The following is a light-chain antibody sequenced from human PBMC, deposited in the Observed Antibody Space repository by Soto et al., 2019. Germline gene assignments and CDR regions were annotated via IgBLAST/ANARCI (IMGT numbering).Light chain of an antibody. V-gene: IGLV2-14*03. CDR1: SSDVGGYNY. CDR2: DFN. CDR3: SSYTSSGTRV. J-gene: IGLJ2*01. Sequence: QSALTQPASVSGSPGQSITISCTGISSDVGGYNYVSWYQQHPGKAPKRMIYDFNSRPSGVSNRFSGSKSGNTASLTISGLQAEDEADYYCSSYTSSGTRVFGAGTQLTVL.